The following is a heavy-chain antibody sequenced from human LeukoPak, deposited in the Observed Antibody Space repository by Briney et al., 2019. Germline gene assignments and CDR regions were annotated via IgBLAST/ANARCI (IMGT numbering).Heavy chain of an antibody. J-gene: IGHJ4*02. Sequence: PGGSLRLSCAASGFTFSSYAMSWVRQAPGKGLEWVASLNQDAGEKHYVDSVKGRFTISRDNAQNSLYLQMNSLRAEDTAVYYCARSSGWYPFPDYWGQGTLVTVSS. CDR3: ARSSGWYPFPDY. CDR1: GFTFSSYA. V-gene: IGHV3-7*01. CDR2: LNQDAGEK. D-gene: IGHD6-19*01.